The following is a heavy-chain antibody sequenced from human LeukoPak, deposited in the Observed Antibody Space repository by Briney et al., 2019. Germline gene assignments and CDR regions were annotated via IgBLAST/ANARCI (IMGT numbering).Heavy chain of an antibody. CDR3: ARENHGSGSYNWFDP. Sequence: PSETLSLTCTVSGGSVNRYYWSWIRQPPGKGLEWVGYISYSGSTNYNPSLKSRVTISLDASRNQFSLRLTSVTAADTAVYYCARENHGSGSYNWFDPWGQGTLVTVSS. CDR1: GGSVNRYY. CDR2: ISYSGST. J-gene: IGHJ5*02. D-gene: IGHD3-10*01. V-gene: IGHV4-59*02.